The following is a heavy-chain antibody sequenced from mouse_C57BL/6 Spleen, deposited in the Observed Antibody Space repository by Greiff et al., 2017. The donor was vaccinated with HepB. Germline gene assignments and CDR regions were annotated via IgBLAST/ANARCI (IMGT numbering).Heavy chain of an antibody. CDR1: GYTFTSYW. V-gene: IGHV1-69*01. J-gene: IGHJ3*01. CDR2: IDPSDSYT. CDR3: ARTDYYGSSQSWFAY. D-gene: IGHD1-1*01. Sequence: QVQLQQSGAELVMPGASVKLSCKASGYTFTSYWMHWVKQRPGQGLEWIGEIDPSDSYTNYNQKFKGKSTLTVDKSSSTAYMQLSSLTSEDSAVYYCARTDYYGSSQSWFAYWGQGTLVTVSA.